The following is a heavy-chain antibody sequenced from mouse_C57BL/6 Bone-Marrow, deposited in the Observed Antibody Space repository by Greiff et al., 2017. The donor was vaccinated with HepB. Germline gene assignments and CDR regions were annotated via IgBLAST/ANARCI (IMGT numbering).Heavy chain of an antibody. J-gene: IGHJ2*01. D-gene: IGHD2-2*01. CDR1: GFNIKDDY. CDR3: TTTMVTTNDY. Sequence: EVQLVESGAELVRPGASVKLSCTASGFNIKDDYMHWVKQRPEQGLEWIGWIDPENGDTEYASKFQGKATITADTSSNTAYLQLSSLTSEDTAVYYCTTTMVTTNDYWGQGTTLTVSS. V-gene: IGHV14-4*01. CDR2: IDPENGDT.